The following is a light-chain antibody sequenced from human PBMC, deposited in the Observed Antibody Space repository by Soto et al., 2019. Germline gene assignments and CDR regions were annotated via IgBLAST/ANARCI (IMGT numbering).Light chain of an antibody. CDR3: CSYAGSLYV. V-gene: IGLV2-23*02. CDR1: SSDVGSYNL. CDR2: EVS. Sequence: QSALTQPASVSGSPEQSITISCTGTSSDVGSYNLVSWYQQHPGKAPKLMIYEVSKRPSGVSNRFSGSKSGNTASLTISGLQAEDEADYYCCSYAGSLYVFGTGTKVTVL. J-gene: IGLJ1*01.